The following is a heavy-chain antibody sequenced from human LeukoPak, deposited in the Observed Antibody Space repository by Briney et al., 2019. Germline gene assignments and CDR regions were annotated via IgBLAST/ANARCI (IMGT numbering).Heavy chain of an antibody. CDR1: GYTFTSYG. CDR3: ARDLYYYGSGSYYNAPNAFDI. V-gene: IGHV1-18*01. D-gene: IGHD3-10*01. CDR2: ISGFNGDT. J-gene: IGHJ3*02. Sequence: ASVKVSCKASGYTFTSYGIIWVRQAPGQGLEWMGWISGFNGDTKNAQKFQGRVTMTTDTSTSTAYMELSSLTSEDTAVYYCARDLYYYGSGSYYNAPNAFDIWGQGTMVTVSS.